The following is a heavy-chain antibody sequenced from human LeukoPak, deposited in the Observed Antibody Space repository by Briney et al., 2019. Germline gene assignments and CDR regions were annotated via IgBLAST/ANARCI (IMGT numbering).Heavy chain of an antibody. J-gene: IGHJ4*02. V-gene: IGHV3-30*03. CDR3: AAGPAAPDY. CDR2: ISYDGSNK. D-gene: IGHD2-2*01. Sequence: PGGSLRLSCAASGFTFSSYGMHWVRQAPGKGLEWVAVISYDGSNKYYADSVKGRSTISRDNSKNTLYLQMNSLRAEDTAVYYCAAGPAAPDYWGQGTLVTVSS. CDR1: GFTFSSYG.